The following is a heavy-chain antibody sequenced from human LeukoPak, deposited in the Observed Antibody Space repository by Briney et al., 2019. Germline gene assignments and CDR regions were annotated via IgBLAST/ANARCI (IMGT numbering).Heavy chain of an antibody. D-gene: IGHD3-22*01. Sequence: GGSLRLSCAASGFTFSIYAMSSVRQAPGKGLEWVSAISGSGGSTYYADSVKGRFAISRDNSKNTLYLQMNSLRAEDTAVYYCAKSGRITMIVVVITPFDYWGQGTLVTVSS. CDR3: AKSGRITMIVVVITPFDY. V-gene: IGHV3-23*01. CDR1: GFTFSIYA. CDR2: ISGSGGST. J-gene: IGHJ4*02.